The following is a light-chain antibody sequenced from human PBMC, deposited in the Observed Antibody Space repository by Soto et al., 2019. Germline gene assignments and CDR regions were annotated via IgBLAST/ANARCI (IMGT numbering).Light chain of an antibody. CDR3: QQNHKWPPLT. CDR1: ESVSTN. CDR2: DAS. J-gene: IGKJ4*01. V-gene: IGKV3-15*01. Sequence: IVMTQSPATLSVSPGERATLFCRASESVSTNLAWYQQKPGQAPRLLIYDASSRATGIPARFSGSGSGTEFTLTISSLLSEDSAVYYCQQNHKWPPLTFGGGTKVEIK.